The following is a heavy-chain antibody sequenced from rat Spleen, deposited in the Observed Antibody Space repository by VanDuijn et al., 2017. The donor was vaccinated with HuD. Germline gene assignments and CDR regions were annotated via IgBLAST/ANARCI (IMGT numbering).Heavy chain of an antibody. V-gene: IGHV5-29*01. CDR1: GFIFSNYG. D-gene: IGHD1-2*01. Sequence: EVQLVESGGGLVQPGRSLKLSCAASGFIFSNYGMAWVRQAPTKGLEWVATISYDGSSTYYRDSVKGRFTISRDNAKSTLYLQMDSLRSEDTATYYCARQSSSIPYYWYFDFWGPGTMVTVSS. CDR3: ARQSSSIPYYWYFDF. J-gene: IGHJ1*01. CDR2: ISYDGSST.